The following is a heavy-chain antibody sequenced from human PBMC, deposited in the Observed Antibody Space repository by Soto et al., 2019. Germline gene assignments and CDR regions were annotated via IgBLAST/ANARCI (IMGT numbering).Heavy chain of an antibody. Sequence: GGSLRHSCAASRLTFSSFWFHWVRQAPGKGLVWVSHINSDGSSTSHADSVKGRFTISRDNAKNTLYLQMNSLRAEDTAVYYCLIFSYCSSQTDL. CDR2: INSDGSST. V-gene: IGHV3-74*01. D-gene: IGHD6-13*01. CDR3: LIFSYCSSQTDL. CDR1: RLTFSSFW. J-gene: IGHJ2*01.